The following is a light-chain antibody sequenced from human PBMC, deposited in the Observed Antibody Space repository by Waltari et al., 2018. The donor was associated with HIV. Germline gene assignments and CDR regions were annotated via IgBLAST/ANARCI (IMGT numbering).Light chain of an antibody. CDR1: RTVLYNRNY. V-gene: IGKV4-1*01. CDR3: QQYYTLRST. CDR2: WAS. Sequence: DIVMTQSPDSLAVSLDARATVTCTSSRTVLYNRNYLAWYQQKPGQAPKVLIYWASTRAFGVPDRFSGSGSGTDFSLTISRVQADDVAIYYCQQYYTLRSTFGGGTKIEI. J-gene: IGKJ4*01.